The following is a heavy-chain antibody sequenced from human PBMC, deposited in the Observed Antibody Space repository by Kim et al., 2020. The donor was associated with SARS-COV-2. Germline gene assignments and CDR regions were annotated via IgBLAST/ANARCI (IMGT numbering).Heavy chain of an antibody. J-gene: IGHJ4*02. CDR1: GDSISSGDYY. CDR2: IYYSGST. D-gene: IGHD6-19*01. CDR3: AREAAVAGLQQNFDY. Sequence: SETLSLTCTVSGDSISSGDYYWSWIRQPPGKGLEWIGYIYYSGSTYYNPSLKSRVTISVDTSKNQFSLKLSSVTAADTAVYYCAREAAVAGLQQNFDYWGQGTLVTVSS. V-gene: IGHV4-30-4*01.